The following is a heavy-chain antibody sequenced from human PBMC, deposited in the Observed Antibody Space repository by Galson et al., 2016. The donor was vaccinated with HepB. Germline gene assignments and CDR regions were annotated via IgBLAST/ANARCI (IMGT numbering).Heavy chain of an antibody. J-gene: IGHJ6*02. V-gene: IGHV4-61*08. D-gene: IGHD2-2*01. CDR2: ISSSGST. CDR3: ARDKEIPSVLNADYFYYGMDV. CDR1: GGSVDSGGSY. Sequence: SETLSLTCTVSGGSVDSGGSYWSWLRQPPGKRLEWIGYISSSGSTNYNPSLESRVTISVDTSKSQFSLRLRSMTAADTALYYCARDKEIPSVLNADYFYYGMDVWGQGTTVTVSS.